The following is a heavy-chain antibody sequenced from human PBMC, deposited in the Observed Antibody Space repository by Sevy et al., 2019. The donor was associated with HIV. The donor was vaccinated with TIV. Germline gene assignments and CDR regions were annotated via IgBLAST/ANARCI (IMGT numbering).Heavy chain of an antibody. CDR2: IIPIFGTA. V-gene: IGHV1-69*06. Sequence: ASVKVSCKASGGTFSSYAISWVRQAPGQGLEWMGGIIPIFGTANYAQKFQGRDTITADKSTSTAYMELSSLRSEDTAVYYCAVRYCSGGSCYWPFDYWGQGTLVTVSS. D-gene: IGHD2-15*01. CDR1: GGTFSSYA. J-gene: IGHJ4*02. CDR3: AVRYCSGGSCYWPFDY.